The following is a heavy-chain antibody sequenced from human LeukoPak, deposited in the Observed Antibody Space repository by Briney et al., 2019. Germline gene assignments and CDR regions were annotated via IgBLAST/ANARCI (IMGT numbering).Heavy chain of an antibody. V-gene: IGHV3-48*04. Sequence: GGPLRLSCAASGFTFSSYSMNWVRQAPGKGLEWVSYISSSGSTIYYADSVKGRFTISRDNAKNSLYLQMNSLRAEDTAVYYCARDLRRGAFDIWGQGAMVTVSS. CDR3: ARDLRRGAFDI. CDR2: ISSSGSTI. CDR1: GFTFSSYS. J-gene: IGHJ3*02.